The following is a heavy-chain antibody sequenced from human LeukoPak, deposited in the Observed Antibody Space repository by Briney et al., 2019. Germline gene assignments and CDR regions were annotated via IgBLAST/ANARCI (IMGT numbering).Heavy chain of an antibody. D-gene: IGHD3-10*01. CDR3: AKDLSYGSGAEIIHYYYYYMDV. CDR2: ISYDGSNK. V-gene: IGHV3-30*18. J-gene: IGHJ6*03. Sequence: PGGSLRLSCAASGFTFSSYGMHWVRRAPGKGLEWVAVISYDGSNKYYADSVKGRFTISRDNSKNTLYLQMNSLRAEDTAVYYCAKDLSYGSGAEIIHYYYYYMDVWGKGTTITVSS. CDR1: GFTFSSYG.